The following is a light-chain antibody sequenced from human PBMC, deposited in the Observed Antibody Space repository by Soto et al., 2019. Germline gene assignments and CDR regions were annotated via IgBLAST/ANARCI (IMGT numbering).Light chain of an antibody. CDR2: AAS. J-gene: IGKJ1*01. Sequence: VQMTQSPSSLSASVGDRFTITCRASQIVSIYLNWYQQKPGKAPNLLISAASSLQNGVPSRFRGSGSGTDFTLTISGLQPEDFATYYCQQSYSTPPWTFGQGTKVEIK. CDR1: QIVSIY. V-gene: IGKV1-39*01. CDR3: QQSYSTPPWT.